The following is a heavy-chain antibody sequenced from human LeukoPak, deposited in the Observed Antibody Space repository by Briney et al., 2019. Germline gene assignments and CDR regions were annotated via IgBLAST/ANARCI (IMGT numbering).Heavy chain of an antibody. V-gene: IGHV3-30-3*01. Sequence: GRSLRLSCAASGFTFSSYAMHWVRQAPGKGLEWVAVISYDGSNKYYADSVKGRFTISRDNSKNTLYLQMNSLRAEDTAVYYCARLQVTCFDYWGQGTLVTVSS. CDR3: ARLQVTCFDY. D-gene: IGHD2-21*02. CDR2: ISYDGSNK. CDR1: GFTFSSYA. J-gene: IGHJ4*02.